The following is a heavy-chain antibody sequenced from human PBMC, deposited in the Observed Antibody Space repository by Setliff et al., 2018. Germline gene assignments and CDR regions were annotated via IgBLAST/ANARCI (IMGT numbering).Heavy chain of an antibody. J-gene: IGHJ4*02. CDR2: ITDSGRTT. V-gene: IGHV3-23*01. CDR3: ARGLGKGTVDY. D-gene: IGHD3-16*01. Sequence: PGGSLRLSCAASGFTFTSYAMSWVRQAPGKEPDWVSTITDSGRTTYYGQSVKGRFTISRDNAKNSLFLQMDSLRVEDTAVYYCARGLGKGTVDYWGQGTLVTVSS. CDR1: GFTFTSYA.